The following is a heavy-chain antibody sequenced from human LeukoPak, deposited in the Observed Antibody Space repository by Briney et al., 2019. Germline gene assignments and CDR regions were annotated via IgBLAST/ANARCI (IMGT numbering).Heavy chain of an antibody. J-gene: IGHJ6*03. V-gene: IGHV3-11*04. Sequence: GGSLRLSCAASGFTFSDYYMSWIRQAPGKGLEWVSYISNSGSTIYYADSVKGRFTISRDNAKNTLYLQMNSLRAEDTAVYYCARETASMVRGVIIDPAPNYYYYMDVWGKGTTVTISS. CDR1: GFTFSDYY. CDR2: ISNSGSTI. CDR3: ARETASMVRGVIIDPAPNYYYYMDV. D-gene: IGHD3-10*01.